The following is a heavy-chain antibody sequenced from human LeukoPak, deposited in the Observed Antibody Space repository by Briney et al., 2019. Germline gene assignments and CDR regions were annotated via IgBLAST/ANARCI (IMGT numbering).Heavy chain of an antibody. Sequence: SETLSLTCTVSGGSISSSSYYWGWIRQPPGKGLEWIGTIYYSGSTYYNPSLKSRVTISVDTSKNQFSLRLSSVTAADTAMYYCASALQSSWPNCDYWGQGTLVTVSS. J-gene: IGHJ4*02. CDR1: GGSISSSSYY. CDR2: IYYSGST. D-gene: IGHD6-13*01. V-gene: IGHV4-39*07. CDR3: ASALQSSWPNCDY.